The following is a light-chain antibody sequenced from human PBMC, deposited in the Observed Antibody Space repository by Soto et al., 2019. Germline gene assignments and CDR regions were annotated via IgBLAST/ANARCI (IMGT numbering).Light chain of an antibody. V-gene: IGKV1-5*03. J-gene: IGKJ1*01. CDR2: KAS. Sequence: DIQMTQSPSTLSGSVGDRVTITCRASQTISSWLAWYQQKPGKAPKLLIYKASTLKSGVTSRFSGSGSGTEFTLTIGSLQPDDFATYYCQHYNSYSEAFGQGTKVELK. CDR1: QTISSW. CDR3: QHYNSYSEA.